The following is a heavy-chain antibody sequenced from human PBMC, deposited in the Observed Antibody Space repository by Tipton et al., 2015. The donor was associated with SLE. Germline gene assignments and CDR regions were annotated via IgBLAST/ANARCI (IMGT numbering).Heavy chain of an antibody. CDR1: GDSISNGDDY. CDR2: IYYGGGT. V-gene: IGHV4-30-4*08. J-gene: IGHJ4*02. D-gene: IGHD2-2*01. Sequence: TLSLTFTVSGDSISNGDDYWSWIRQPPGKGLEWIGNIYYGGGTYYNPSLESRLTISIDMSKNQFSLKLTSVTAADTAVYYCARSLDAAALFDYWGQGALVTVSS. CDR3: ARSLDAAALFDY.